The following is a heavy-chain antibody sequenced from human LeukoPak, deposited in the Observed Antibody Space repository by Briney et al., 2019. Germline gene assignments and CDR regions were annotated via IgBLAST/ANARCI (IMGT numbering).Heavy chain of an antibody. D-gene: IGHD3-22*01. Sequence: GESLKISCKGCGYSFTSYWIGWVRQMPGKGLEWMGIIYPGDSDTRYSPSFQGQVTISADKSISTAYLQWSSLKASDTAMYYCARQGDYDSSGYYPNWFDPWGQGTLVTVSS. CDR2: IYPGDSDT. J-gene: IGHJ5*02. CDR1: GYSFTSYW. V-gene: IGHV5-51*01. CDR3: ARQGDYDSSGYYPNWFDP.